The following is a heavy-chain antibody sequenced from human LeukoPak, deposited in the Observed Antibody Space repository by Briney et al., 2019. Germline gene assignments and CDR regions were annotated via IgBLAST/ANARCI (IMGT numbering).Heavy chain of an antibody. Sequence: GASVKVSCKASGYTFTSYDINWVRQATGQGLEWMGWMNPNSGNTGYAQKFQGRVTMTRNTSISTAYMELSRLRSDDTAVYYCASTDYYDSSGYYYWSAFDIWGQGTMVTVSS. CDR3: ASTDYYDSSGYYYWSAFDI. J-gene: IGHJ3*02. CDR1: GYTFTSYD. V-gene: IGHV1-8*01. CDR2: MNPNSGNT. D-gene: IGHD3-22*01.